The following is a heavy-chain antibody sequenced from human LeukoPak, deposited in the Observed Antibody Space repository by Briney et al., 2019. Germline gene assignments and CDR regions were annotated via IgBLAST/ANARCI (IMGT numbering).Heavy chain of an antibody. CDR3: ASQSDRSAWSDY. CDR2: ISGDGGST. D-gene: IGHD6-19*01. CDR1: GFNFDDYA. Sequence: GGSLRLSCAAPGFNFDDYAIHWVRQAPGKGLEWVSLISGDGGSTFYADSVRGRLTISRDNSKNSLYLQMSSLRSEDTALYFCASQSDRSAWSDYWGQGTLVTVSS. J-gene: IGHJ4*02. V-gene: IGHV3-43*02.